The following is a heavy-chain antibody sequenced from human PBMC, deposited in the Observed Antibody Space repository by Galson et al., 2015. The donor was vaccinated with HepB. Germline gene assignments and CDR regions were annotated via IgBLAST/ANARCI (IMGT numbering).Heavy chain of an antibody. CDR2: IQQSGGT. V-gene: IGHV4-30-2*01. Sequence: TLSLTCVISGDSITSGGHSWNWIRQPPGKGLEWIGFIQQSGGTYYNPSRKSRVTISIDKSKNQFSLKLSSVTAADTAVYYCARGRTWFGNGLDVWGQGTTVTVSS. D-gene: IGHD3-10*01. J-gene: IGHJ6*02. CDR3: ARGRTWFGNGLDV. CDR1: GDSITSGGHS.